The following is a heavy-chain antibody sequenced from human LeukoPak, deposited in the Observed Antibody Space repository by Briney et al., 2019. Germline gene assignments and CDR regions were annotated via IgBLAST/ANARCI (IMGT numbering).Heavy chain of an antibody. CDR3: ANRPGWRAFDY. Sequence: GSLRLSCAASGFTFSSDPMSWVRQAPGKRLEWVSTINYSGGSTYYADSVKGRFTISRDNSKNTLYLQMNSLRAEDTAVYYCANRPGWRAFDYWGQGTLVTVSS. CDR2: INYSGGST. V-gene: IGHV3-23*01. CDR1: GFTFSSDP. J-gene: IGHJ4*02.